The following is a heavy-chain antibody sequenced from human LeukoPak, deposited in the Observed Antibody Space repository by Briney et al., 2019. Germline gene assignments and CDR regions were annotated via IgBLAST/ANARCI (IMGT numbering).Heavy chain of an antibody. CDR1: GFTFSSYA. CDR2: ISSSSSYI. J-gene: IGHJ4*02. D-gene: IGHD3-3*01. V-gene: IGHV3-21*01. CDR3: ARESLYYDFWSGYYSDY. Sequence: PGGSLRLSCAASGFTFSSYAMSWVRQAPGKGLEWVSSISSSSSYIYYADSVKGRFTISRDNAKNSLYLQMNSLRAEDTAVYYCARESLYYDFWSGYYSDYWGQGTLVTVSS.